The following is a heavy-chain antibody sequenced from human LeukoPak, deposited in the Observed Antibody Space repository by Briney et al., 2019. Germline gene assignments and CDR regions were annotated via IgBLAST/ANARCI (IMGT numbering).Heavy chain of an antibody. V-gene: IGHV1-18*01. Sequence: ASVKVSCKASGYTFTSYDISWVRQAPGQGLEWMGWSSTYNGNTNYPQKLQGRGTMTTDTSTSTAYMQLRSLRPDATALYYCARERRDDYNWDASHIWGQGTMVTVSS. CDR1: GYTFTSYD. J-gene: IGHJ3*02. D-gene: IGHD5-24*01. CDR2: SSTYNGNT. CDR3: ARERRDDYNWDASHI.